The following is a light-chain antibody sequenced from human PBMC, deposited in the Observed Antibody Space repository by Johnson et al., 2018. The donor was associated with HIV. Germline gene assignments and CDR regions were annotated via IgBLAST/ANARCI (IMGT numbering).Light chain of an antibody. CDR1: SSNIGNNY. CDR2: DND. V-gene: IGLV1-51*01. Sequence: HSVLTQPPSVSAAPGQKVTISCSGSSSNIGNNYVSWYQQVPGTAPKLLIYDNDKRPSGIPDRFSGSKSDTSATLGITGLQTGDEADYYCGTWDSSLSAYVFGTGTKVTVL. J-gene: IGLJ1*01. CDR3: GTWDSSLSAYV.